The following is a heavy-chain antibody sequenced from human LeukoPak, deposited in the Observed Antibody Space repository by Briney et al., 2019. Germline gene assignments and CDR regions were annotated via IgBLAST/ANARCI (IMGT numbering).Heavy chain of an antibody. V-gene: IGHV3-53*01. J-gene: IGHJ4*02. D-gene: IGHD6-25*01. CDR2: IYSGGGST. CDR3: ARSESSARGSDY. Sequence: GGSLRLSCAASGFAVGSNYMSWVRQTPARGLEWVSVIYSGGGSTFYADSVKGRFTISTDNSKNTLYLQMNSLRAEDTAVYYCARSESSARGSDYWGQGALVTVSS. CDR1: GFAVGSNY.